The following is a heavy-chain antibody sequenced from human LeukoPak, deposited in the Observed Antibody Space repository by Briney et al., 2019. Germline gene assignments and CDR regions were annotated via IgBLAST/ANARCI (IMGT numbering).Heavy chain of an antibody. J-gene: IGHJ4*02. CDR2: INPISGGT. Sequence: SVKVSCKASGYTFTGYYIHWVRQAPGQGREWMGWINPISGGTNYAKKFQGRVTTTRDTSINTAYMEVTRLTSDDTAVYYCAREDGSFDYWGQGTLVIVSS. CDR3: AREDGSFDY. CDR1: GYTFTGYY. V-gene: IGHV1-2*02. D-gene: IGHD5-24*01.